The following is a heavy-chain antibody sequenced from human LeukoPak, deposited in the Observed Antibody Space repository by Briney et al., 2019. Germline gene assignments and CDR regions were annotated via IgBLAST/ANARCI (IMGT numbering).Heavy chain of an antibody. CDR3: ARGVTGYYYYYIDV. J-gene: IGHJ6*03. D-gene: IGHD3-16*01. V-gene: IGHV4-34*01. Sequence: PSXXXSLXCAXYGXSFRSYYGSWGREPPGEGGEWIGEINHRGSTKYNPSLKRRVNISVDASKKQFSRKLNSVTAADTAVYYCARGVTGYYYYYIDVWGKGTPFTVSS. CDR1: GXSFRSYY. CDR2: INHRGST.